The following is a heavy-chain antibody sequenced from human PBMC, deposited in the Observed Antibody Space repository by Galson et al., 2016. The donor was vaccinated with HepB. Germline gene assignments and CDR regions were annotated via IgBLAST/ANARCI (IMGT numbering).Heavy chain of an antibody. D-gene: IGHD2-2*01. Sequence: WGWIRQPPGKGLEWIGIIYYTGSTYYNPSLKSLVTISVDTTQNQFSLRLRSVTATDTAMYYCARQLEYCTGTGCYGADADYWGQGTLVTVSS. V-gene: IGHV4-39*01. J-gene: IGHJ4*02. CDR3: ARQLEYCTGTGCYGADADY. CDR2: IYYTGST.